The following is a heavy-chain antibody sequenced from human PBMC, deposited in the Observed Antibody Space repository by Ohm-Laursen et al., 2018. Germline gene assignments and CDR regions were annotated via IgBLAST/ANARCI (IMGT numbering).Heavy chain of an antibody. V-gene: IGHV3-15*01. Sequence: SLRLSCTASGFTFSDYYMTWVRQAPGKGLEWLGRIKSRSDGGTTEYAAPVKGRFTISRDDSKNAVYLQINSLKTEDTAIYYCTSDSPIYVWGQGTLLTVSS. CDR3: TSDSPIYV. D-gene: IGHD3-16*01. CDR2: IKSRSDGGTT. CDR1: GFTFSDYY. J-gene: IGHJ4*02.